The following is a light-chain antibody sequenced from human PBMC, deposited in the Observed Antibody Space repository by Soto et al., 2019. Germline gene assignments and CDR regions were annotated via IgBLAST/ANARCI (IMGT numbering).Light chain of an antibody. CDR1: QGIRND. CDR2: GAS. J-gene: IGKJ1*01. V-gene: IGKV1-6*01. Sequence: AIQMTQSPSSLSASVGDRVTITCRASQGIRNDLGWYQQKPGKAPKLLIYGASSLQSGVPSRFSGSGSGTDFTLTISRLQPEDFATYYGLQDYNYPSTFGQVTKVEI. CDR3: LQDYNYPST.